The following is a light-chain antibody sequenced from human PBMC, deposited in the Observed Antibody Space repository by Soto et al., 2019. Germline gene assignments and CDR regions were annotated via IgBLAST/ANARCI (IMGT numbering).Light chain of an antibody. CDR3: YTYAGGSTYL. CDR1: SSDVGSYSL. Sequence: QSVLTQPASVSGSPGQSITISRTGTSSDVGSYSLLSWYQHHPGKAPKLIIYEDIKGPSGVSNRFSGSKSGNTASLRISGLQAEDEADYYCYTYAGGSTYLFGTGTKVTVL. CDR2: EDI. V-gene: IGLV2-23*01. J-gene: IGLJ1*01.